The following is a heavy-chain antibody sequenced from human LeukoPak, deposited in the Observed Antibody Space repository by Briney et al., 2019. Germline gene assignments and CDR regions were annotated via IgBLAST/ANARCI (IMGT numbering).Heavy chain of an antibody. J-gene: IGHJ4*02. Sequence: PGGSLRLSCAASGFTFSSYAMSWVRQAPGKGLEWVSTINGGGVNTHYADSVGGRFTISRDNSKNTLFLQMNSLRDEDTAVYYCAKGAFGFKRVPNFDYWGQGTLVTVSS. CDR3: AKGAFGFKRVPNFDY. CDR1: GFTFSSYA. D-gene: IGHD3-10*01. CDR2: INGGGVNT. V-gene: IGHV3-23*01.